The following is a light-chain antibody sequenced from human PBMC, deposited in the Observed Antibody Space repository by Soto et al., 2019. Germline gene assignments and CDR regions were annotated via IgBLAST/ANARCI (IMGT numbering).Light chain of an antibody. CDR2: GAS. CDR3: PKSASSVT. V-gene: IGKV3-20*01. CDR1: QSFSSTF. J-gene: IGKJ1*01. Sequence: EILLTQSPDSLSLSPGDRATLSCRASQSFSSTFFAWYQQKPGQAPRLLIYGASSRATGIPDRFSGSGSGTYFSLTISRLEPEYFAVYYCPKSASSVTFGKGTKVEIK.